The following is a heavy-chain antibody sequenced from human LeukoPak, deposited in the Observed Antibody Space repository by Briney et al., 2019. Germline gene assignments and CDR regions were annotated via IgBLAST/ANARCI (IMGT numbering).Heavy chain of an antibody. Sequence: SETLSLTCAVSGYSITSGFSWGWIRQPPGKGLEWIGYTFYSGSTNYNPSLKSRVTLSVDTSKNQFSLRLSSVTAADTAVYYCARLQFGSGDYHEVDYWGQGTLVTASS. D-gene: IGHD3-22*01. CDR2: TFYSGST. J-gene: IGHJ4*02. CDR3: ARLQFGSGDYHEVDY. V-gene: IGHV4-38-2*01. CDR1: GYSITSGFS.